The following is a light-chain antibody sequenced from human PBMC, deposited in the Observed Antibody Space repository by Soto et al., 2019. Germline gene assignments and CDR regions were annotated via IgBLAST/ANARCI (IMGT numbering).Light chain of an antibody. CDR2: LGS. V-gene: IGKV2-28*01. Sequence: DIVMTQSPVSLPVTPGEPASLSCRSSQSLLHSNGYNYLDWYLQKPGQSPHLLIYLGSNRASGVPDRFSGSASGTDFTLKISRVEAEDVGVYYCMQALQTLPITFGQGTRLEIK. CDR1: QSLLHSNGYNY. J-gene: IGKJ5*01. CDR3: MQALQTLPIT.